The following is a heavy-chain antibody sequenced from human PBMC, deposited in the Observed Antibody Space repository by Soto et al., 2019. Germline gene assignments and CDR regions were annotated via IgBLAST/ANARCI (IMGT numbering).Heavy chain of an antibody. J-gene: IGHJ4*02. Sequence: PSETLSLTCTVSGGSISSGGYYWSWIRQHPGKGLEWIGCIYYSGSTYYNPSLKSRVTISVDTSKNQFSLKLSSVTAADTAVYYCARGLGVRYIYGLRYFDYWGQGTLVTVSS. V-gene: IGHV4-31*03. D-gene: IGHD5-18*01. CDR3: ARGLGVRYIYGLRYFDY. CDR1: GGSISSGGYY. CDR2: IYYSGST.